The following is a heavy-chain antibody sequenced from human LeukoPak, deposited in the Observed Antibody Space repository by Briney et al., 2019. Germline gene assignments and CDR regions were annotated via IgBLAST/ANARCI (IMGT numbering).Heavy chain of an antibody. Sequence: GGSLRLSCAASGFTFSSYSMNWVRQAPGKGLEWVSYISSSSSTIYYADSVKGRFTISRDNAKKSLYLQMNSLRAVDTAVYYCARLAAVGHYYYGMDVWGQGTTVTVSS. D-gene: IGHD6-19*01. CDR3: ARLAAVGHYYYGMDV. J-gene: IGHJ6*02. CDR2: ISSSSSTI. V-gene: IGHV3-48*04. CDR1: GFTFSSYS.